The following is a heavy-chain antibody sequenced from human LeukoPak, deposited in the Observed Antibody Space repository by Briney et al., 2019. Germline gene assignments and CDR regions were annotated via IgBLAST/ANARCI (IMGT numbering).Heavy chain of an antibody. CDR3: ARDQWRYGGYYFDY. D-gene: IGHD5-18*01. V-gene: IGHV1-2*02. Sequence: PGASVKVSCKASGYTFTGYYMHWVRQAPGQGLEWMGWINPNSGGTNYAQKFQGRVTMTRDMSTSTVYMELSSLRSEDTAVYYCARDQWRYGGYYFDYWGQGTLVTVSS. CDR2: INPNSGGT. J-gene: IGHJ4*02. CDR1: GYTFTGYY.